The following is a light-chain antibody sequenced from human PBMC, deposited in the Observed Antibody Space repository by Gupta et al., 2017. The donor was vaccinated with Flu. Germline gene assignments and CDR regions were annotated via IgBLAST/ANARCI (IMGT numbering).Light chain of an antibody. CDR2: YAS. J-gene: IGKJ1*01. CDR1: QSIGSS. CDR3: HQSSSLSWT. V-gene: IGKV6-21*01. Sequence: EHVVTESPDYQAVTPKEKVTITCRASQSIGSSLHWYQQKPDQSPKLLIKYASQSFSGVPSRFSGSGSGTDFTLTINSLEAEDAATYYCHQSSSLSWTFGQGTKVEIK.